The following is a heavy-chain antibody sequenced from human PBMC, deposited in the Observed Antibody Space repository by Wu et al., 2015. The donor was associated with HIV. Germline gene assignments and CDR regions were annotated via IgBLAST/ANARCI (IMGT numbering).Heavy chain of an antibody. Sequence: QVQLVQSGAEVKKPGASVKVSCKASGYTFTSYGISWVRQAPGQGLEWMAWMNPNRANAGYAQKFQGRLTLSRDTSTTTAYMELSSLTSEDTAVYYCARSPTAYSSSPWYYFDYWGQGTLVTVSS. D-gene: IGHD6-6*01. CDR1: GYTFTSYG. V-gene: IGHV1-8*03. CDR3: ARSPTAYSSSPWYYFDY. CDR2: MNPNRANA. J-gene: IGHJ4*02.